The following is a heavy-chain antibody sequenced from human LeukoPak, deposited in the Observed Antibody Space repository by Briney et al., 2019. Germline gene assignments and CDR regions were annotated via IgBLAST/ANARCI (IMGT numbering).Heavy chain of an antibody. V-gene: IGHV3-23*01. D-gene: IGHD1-26*01. Sequence: GGSLRLSCAASGFIFSSYAMSWVRQVPGKGLEWLSTISGNGERTHHADSVKGRFTISRDNAKNTLFLQMNSLRAEDTAVYYCATTGSGSYYDYWGQGTLVTVSS. J-gene: IGHJ4*02. CDR2: ISGNGERT. CDR1: GFIFSSYA. CDR3: ATTGSGSYYDY.